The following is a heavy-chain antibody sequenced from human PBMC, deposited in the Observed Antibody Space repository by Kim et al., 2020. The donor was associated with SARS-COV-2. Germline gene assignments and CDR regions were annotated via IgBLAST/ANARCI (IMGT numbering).Heavy chain of an antibody. V-gene: IGHV1-69*13. CDR2: IIPIFGTA. D-gene: IGHD4-17*01. Sequence: SVKVSCKASGGTFSSYAISWVRQAPGQGLEWMGGIIPIFGTANYAQKFQGRVTITADESTSTAYMELSSLRSEDTAVYYCARDGSAYGDYAPAFDYWGQGTLVTVSS. CDR1: GGTFSSYA. J-gene: IGHJ4*02. CDR3: ARDGSAYGDYAPAFDY.